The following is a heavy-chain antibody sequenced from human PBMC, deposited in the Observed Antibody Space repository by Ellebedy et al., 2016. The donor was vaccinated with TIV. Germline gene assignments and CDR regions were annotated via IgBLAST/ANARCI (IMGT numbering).Heavy chain of an antibody. CDR1: GVSISDYY. CDR2: VYHTWST. D-gene: IGHD3-10*01. V-gene: IGHV4-59*01. Sequence: MPSETLSLTCSVSGVSISDYYWSWVRQPPGQGLEWIGYVYHTWSTNYNPSLRSRVTLAVDTPKNEFSLKLSSVTTADTAIYYCSRDGVEDNFDYWGQGTLVTVSS. J-gene: IGHJ4*02. CDR3: SRDGVEDNFDY.